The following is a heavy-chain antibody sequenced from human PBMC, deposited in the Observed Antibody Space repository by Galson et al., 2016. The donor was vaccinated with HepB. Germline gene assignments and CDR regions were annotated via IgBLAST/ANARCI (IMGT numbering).Heavy chain of an antibody. V-gene: IGHV1-46*01. CDR3: AREEGYYDSSDYYYYYDMDV. D-gene: IGHD3-22*01. CDR1: GYTFSSYY. J-gene: IGHJ6*02. Sequence: SCKALGYTFSSYYIHWVRQAPGQGLEWMGLINPSGGSTWYAQKFQGRLTMTRDTSTSTVYMELSSLRTEDTAVYYCAREEGYYDSSDYYYYYDMDVWGQGTTVTVSS. CDR2: INPSGGST.